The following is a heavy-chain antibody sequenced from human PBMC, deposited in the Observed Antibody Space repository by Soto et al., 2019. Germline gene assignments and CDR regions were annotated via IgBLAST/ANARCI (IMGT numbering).Heavy chain of an antibody. J-gene: IGHJ4*02. CDR1: GFTFSSYW. Sequence: GGSLRLSCAASGFTFSSYWMSWVRQAPGKGLEWVANIKQDGSEKYYVDSVKGRFTISRDNAKNSLYLQMNSLRAEDTAVYYCARGHLSYYDSVWGSYRSLFDYWGQGPPVPVSS. V-gene: IGHV3-7*01. CDR2: IKQDGSEK. CDR3: ARGHLSYYDSVWGSYRSLFDY. D-gene: IGHD3-16*02.